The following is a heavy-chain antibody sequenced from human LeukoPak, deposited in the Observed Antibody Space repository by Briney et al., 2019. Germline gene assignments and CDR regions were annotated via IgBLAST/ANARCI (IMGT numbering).Heavy chain of an antibody. V-gene: IGHV4-31*03. CDR2: IYYSGST. Sequence: SETLSLTCTVSGGSISSGGYDWSWIRQHPGKGLEWIGYIYYSGSTYYNPSLKSRVTISVDTSKNQFSLKLSSVTAADTAVYYCASCSGGSCYPLYWGQGTLVTVSS. CDR3: ASCSGGSCYPLY. D-gene: IGHD2-15*01. J-gene: IGHJ4*02. CDR1: GGSISSGGYD.